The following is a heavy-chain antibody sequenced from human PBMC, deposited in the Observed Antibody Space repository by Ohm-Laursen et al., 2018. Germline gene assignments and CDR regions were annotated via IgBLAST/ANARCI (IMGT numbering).Heavy chain of an antibody. D-gene: IGHD6-19*01. J-gene: IGHJ2*01. CDR1: GFTFSHYS. Sequence: GSLRLSCTASGFTFSHYSMNWVRQAPGKGPEWLSYIGTSNTTIYYADSVNGRFTISRDNAKNSLYLQMNSLRVEDTAVYYCARPKQWLGYFDLWGRGTLVTVSS. CDR3: ARPKQWLGYFDL. CDR2: IGTSNTTI. V-gene: IGHV3-48*04.